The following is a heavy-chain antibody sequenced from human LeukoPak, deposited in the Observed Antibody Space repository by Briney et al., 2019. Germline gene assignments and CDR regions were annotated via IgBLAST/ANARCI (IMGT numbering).Heavy chain of an antibody. J-gene: IGHJ4*02. CDR3: ASHVTVTGTRGFDY. CDR1: GGSISSSNW. D-gene: IGHD1/OR15-1a*01. CDR2: IYHGGNT. Sequence: SETLSLTCTVSGGSISSSNWWSWVRQPPGKGLDWSGEIYHGGNTNYNPSLKSRVTISVDNSRSQFSLELNSVTAADTAVYYCASHVTVTGTRGFDYWGQGTLVTVSS. V-gene: IGHV4-4*02.